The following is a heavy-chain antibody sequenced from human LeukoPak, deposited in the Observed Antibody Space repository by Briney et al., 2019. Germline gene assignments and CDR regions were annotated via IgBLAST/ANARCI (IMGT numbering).Heavy chain of an antibody. V-gene: IGHV3-23*01. CDR1: GFTFSSFV. Sequence: PGGSLRLSCVASGFTFSSFVMNWVRQAPGKGLEWVSSIGGSGGGTYYADSVKGRFTISRDNSKNTLYLLMNTLRGDDTAVYYCAKISGSGSSHSDSWGQGTLVTVSS. D-gene: IGHD3-10*01. CDR3: AKISGSGSSHSDS. J-gene: IGHJ4*02. CDR2: IGGSGGGT.